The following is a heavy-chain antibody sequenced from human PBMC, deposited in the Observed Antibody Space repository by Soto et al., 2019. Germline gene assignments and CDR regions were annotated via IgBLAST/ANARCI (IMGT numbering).Heavy chain of an antibody. Sequence: GGSLRLSCAASGFTFSDYYMSWIRQAPGKGLEWVSYISSSGSTIYYADSVKGRFTISRDNAKNSLYLQMNSLRAEDTAVYYCASEVTTGGDWFDPWGQGTLVTVSS. CDR2: ISSSGSTI. V-gene: IGHV3-11*01. CDR1: GFTFSDYY. CDR3: ASEVTTGGDWFDP. D-gene: IGHD4-4*01. J-gene: IGHJ5*02.